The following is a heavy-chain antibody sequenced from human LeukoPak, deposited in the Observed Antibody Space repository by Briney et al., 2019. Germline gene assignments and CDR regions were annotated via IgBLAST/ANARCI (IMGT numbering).Heavy chain of an antibody. CDR3: ARAPYVYSGPHDY. CDR2: ISSSSSYI. V-gene: IGHV3-21*01. J-gene: IGHJ4*02. D-gene: IGHD3-16*01. CDR1: GFTFSSYS. Sequence: GGSLRLSCAASGFTFSSYSMNWVRQAPGKGLEWVSSISSSSSYIYYADSVKGRFTISRDNAKNSLYLQMNSLRAEDTAVYYCARAPYVYSGPHDYWGQGTLVTVSS.